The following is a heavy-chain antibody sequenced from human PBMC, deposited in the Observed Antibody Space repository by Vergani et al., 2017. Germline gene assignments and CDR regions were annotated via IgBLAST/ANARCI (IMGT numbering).Heavy chain of an antibody. CDR1: GITFWKFG. CDR3: ARGDMWSTVTTMWD. D-gene: IGHD4-11*01. Sequence: VDLVESGGGLAQPGGSLRLSCEASGITFWKFGMHWVRQAPGKGLEWVAVISYDGSNKYYADSVKGRFTISRDNSKNTLYLQMNSLRAEDTAVYYCARGDMWSTVTTMWDWGQGTLVTVSS. J-gene: IGHJ4*02. V-gene: IGHV3-30*03. CDR2: ISYDGSNK.